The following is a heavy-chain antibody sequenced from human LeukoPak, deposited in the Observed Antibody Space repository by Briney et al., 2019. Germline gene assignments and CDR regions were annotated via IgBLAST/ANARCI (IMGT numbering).Heavy chain of an antibody. D-gene: IGHD4-11*01. CDR1: GFTYNHYG. CDR2: IWSDGTEK. V-gene: IGHV3-33*03. Sequence: PGRSLRLSCAASGFTYNHYGMHWVRQAPGKGLEWVAVIWSDGTEKYYADAVKGRFTVSRDDSRNTLYLQMNSLRGEDTAVYYCAKDAQRGFDYSNSLEDWGQGTLVTVSS. CDR3: AKDAQRGFDYSNSLED. J-gene: IGHJ4*02.